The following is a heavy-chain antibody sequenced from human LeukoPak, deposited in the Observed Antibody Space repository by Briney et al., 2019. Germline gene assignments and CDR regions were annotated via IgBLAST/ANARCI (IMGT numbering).Heavy chain of an antibody. CDR2: INAGNGNT. D-gene: IGHD6-25*01. CDR1: GYTFTSYA. CDR3: ARVLSGYYFDY. V-gene: IGHV1-3*01. J-gene: IGHJ4*02. Sequence: PVASVKVSCKASGYTFTSYAMHWVRQAPGQRLEWMGWINAGNGNTKYSPKFQGRVAITRDTSASTAYMELSSLRSEDTAVYYCARVLSGYYFDYWGQGTLVTVSS.